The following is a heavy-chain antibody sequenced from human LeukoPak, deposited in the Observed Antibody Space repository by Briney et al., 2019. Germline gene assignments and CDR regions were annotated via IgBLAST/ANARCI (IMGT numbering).Heavy chain of an antibody. D-gene: IGHD4-17*01. CDR2: IYYSGST. CDR3: ASMDDYGELAAFDI. Sequence: SQTLSLTCTVSGGSISSGGYYWSWIRQHPGKGLEWIGYIYYSGSTYYNPSLKSRVTISVDTSKNQFSLKLSSVTAADTAVYYCASMDDYGELAAFDIWGQGTMVTVSS. CDR1: GGSISSGGYY. J-gene: IGHJ3*02. V-gene: IGHV4-31*03.